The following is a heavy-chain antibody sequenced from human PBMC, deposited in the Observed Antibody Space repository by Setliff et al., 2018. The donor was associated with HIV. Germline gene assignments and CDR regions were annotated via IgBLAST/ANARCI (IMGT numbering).Heavy chain of an antibody. J-gene: IGHJ6*03. D-gene: IGHD1-26*01. Sequence: SETLSLTCAVSGYSISSGYYWGWIRKPPGKGLEWIGSIYHSGSTYYNPSLKSRVTVAVDTSKTQFSLKLSSVTAADTAVYSCARVSGTYLYSIVRNYYYPMDVWGKGTTVTVSS. CDR1: GYSISSGYY. V-gene: IGHV4-38-2*01. CDR2: IYHSGST. CDR3: ARVSGTYLYSIVRNYYYPMDV.